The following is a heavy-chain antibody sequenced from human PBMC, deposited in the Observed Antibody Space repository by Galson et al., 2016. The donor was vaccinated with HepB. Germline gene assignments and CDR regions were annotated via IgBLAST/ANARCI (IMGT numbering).Heavy chain of an antibody. Sequence: QSGAEVKKPGESLKISCQDSGDRFTTYWLGWVRQMPGKGLEWLGVIYTGDSDTRYSPSFQGQVTMSVDKSISTAYLQWSSLKASDTAMYYCARPYRDAVDIWGQGTMVTVSS. V-gene: IGHV5-51*01. CDR2: IYTGDSDT. D-gene: IGHD4-11*01. CDR1: GDRFTTYW. J-gene: IGHJ3*02. CDR3: ARPYRDAVDI.